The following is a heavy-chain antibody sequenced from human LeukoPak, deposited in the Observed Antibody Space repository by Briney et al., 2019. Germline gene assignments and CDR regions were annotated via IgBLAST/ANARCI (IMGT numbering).Heavy chain of an antibody. V-gene: IGHV3-30*03. CDR3: AREIGTSGWAGYFDD. D-gene: IGHD1-7*01. CDR1: GFTFSDYH. Sequence: GGSLRLSCADSGFTFSDYHMQWVRQAPGKALEWVALISNDGDNKVYTDSVKGRFTISRDSSRNTLYLQMNSLSADDTAVYYCAREIGTSGWAGYFDDWGQGFLVTVSS. CDR2: ISNDGDNK. J-gene: IGHJ4*02.